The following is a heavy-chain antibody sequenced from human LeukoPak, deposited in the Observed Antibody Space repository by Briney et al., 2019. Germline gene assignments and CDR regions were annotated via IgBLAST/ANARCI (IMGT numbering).Heavy chain of an antibody. Sequence: PGRSLRLSCAASGFDFSYYGMHWVRQAPGKGLEWVALISYDGSNQYYADSVKGRFTISRDNSKNTVFLQMNSLRPEDTAVYYCAKDKYYYGSGGDFDHSGQGTLVTVSS. CDR3: AKDKYYYGSGGDFDH. V-gene: IGHV3-30*18. J-gene: IGHJ4*02. D-gene: IGHD3-10*01. CDR1: GFDFSYYG. CDR2: ISYDGSNQ.